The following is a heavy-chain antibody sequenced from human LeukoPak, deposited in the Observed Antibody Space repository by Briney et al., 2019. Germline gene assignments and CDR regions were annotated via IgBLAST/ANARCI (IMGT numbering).Heavy chain of an antibody. J-gene: IGHJ6*02. Sequence: SETLSLTCTVSGGSITSYYWSWIRQPPEKGLEWIGYIYSSGSTNYNPSLKSRVTISIDTSKNQFFLKLNSVSAADTAIYYCASGILTGYYVMDVWGQGTTVTVSS. CDR2: IYSSGST. CDR3: ASGILTGYYVMDV. CDR1: GGSITSYY. V-gene: IGHV4-59*01. D-gene: IGHD3-9*01.